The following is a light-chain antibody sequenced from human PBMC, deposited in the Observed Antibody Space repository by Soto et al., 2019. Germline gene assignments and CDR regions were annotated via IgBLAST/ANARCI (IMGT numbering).Light chain of an antibody. CDR3: QTWGTGSGV. CDR2: FNSDGSH. CDR1: SGHSSYA. J-gene: IGLJ3*02. Sequence: QSVLTQSPSASASLGASVKLTCTLSSGHSSYAIAWHQQQPGKGPRYLMKFNSDGSHSKGDGIPDRFSGSRSGPERYLTISSLQSDDEADYCCQTWGTGSGVFGGGTKLTVL. V-gene: IGLV4-69*01.